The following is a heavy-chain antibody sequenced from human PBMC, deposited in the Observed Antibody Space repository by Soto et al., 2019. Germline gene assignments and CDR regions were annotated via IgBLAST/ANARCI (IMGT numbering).Heavy chain of an antibody. CDR2: IIPILGIA. J-gene: IGHJ6*03. V-gene: IGHV1-69*08. CDR3: AREERITIFGVVITQHPKPNYYYYYMDV. CDR1: GGTFSSYT. Sequence: QVQLVQSGAEVKKPGSSVKVSCKASGGTFSSYTISWVRQAPGQGLEWMGRIIPILGIANYAQKFQGRVTITADKSTSTAYMELSSLRSEDTAVYYCAREERITIFGVVITQHPKPNYYYYYMDVWGKGTTVTVSS. D-gene: IGHD3-3*01.